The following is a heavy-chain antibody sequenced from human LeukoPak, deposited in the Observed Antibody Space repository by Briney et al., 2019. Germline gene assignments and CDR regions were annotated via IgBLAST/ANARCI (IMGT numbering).Heavy chain of an antibody. CDR3: AREVHDFWSADSSRYMDV. V-gene: IGHV1-46*01. D-gene: IGHD3-3*01. Sequence: ASVKVSCKASGGTFSSYAISWVRQAPGQGLEWMGTINPSGGSTTYAQKFQGRVIMTGDTSTSTVYMELSGVTSEDTAVYYCAREVHDFWSADSSRYMDVWGKGTTVTVAS. CDR2: INPSGGST. CDR1: GGTFSSYA. J-gene: IGHJ6*03.